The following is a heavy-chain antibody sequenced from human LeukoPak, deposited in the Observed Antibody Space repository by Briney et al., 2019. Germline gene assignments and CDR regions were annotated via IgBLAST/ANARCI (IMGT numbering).Heavy chain of an antibody. V-gene: IGHV4-4*07. CDR3: ARDKVANDY. Sequence: SETLSHTCSVSGAFISNHHWSWIRQPAGKGLEWIGRVYSSGDTTYNPSLKSRVTISVDKSKSQFSLRLTSVTAADTAVYYCARDKVANDYWGQGTLVTVAS. J-gene: IGHJ4*02. CDR2: VYSSGDT. CDR1: GAFISNHH. D-gene: IGHD5-12*01.